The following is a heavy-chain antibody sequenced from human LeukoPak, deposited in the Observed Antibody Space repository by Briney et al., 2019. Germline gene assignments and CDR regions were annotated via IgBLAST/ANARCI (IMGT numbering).Heavy chain of an antibody. CDR3: ARDRGPDYYDSSGFTDY. Sequence: PGGSLRLSCAASGFTFSDYYMSWIRQAPGKGLEWVSYISSSGSTIYYADSVKGRFTISRDNAKNSLYLQMNSLRAEDTAVYYCARDRGPDYYDSSGFTDYWGQGTLATVSS. J-gene: IGHJ4*02. CDR2: ISSSGSTI. CDR1: GFTFSDYY. V-gene: IGHV3-11*01. D-gene: IGHD3-22*01.